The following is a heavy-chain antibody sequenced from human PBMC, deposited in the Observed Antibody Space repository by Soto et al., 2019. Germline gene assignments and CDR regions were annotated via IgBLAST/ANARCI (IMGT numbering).Heavy chain of an antibody. CDR3: ARVQAGYYYYYGMDV. V-gene: IGHV4-59*01. Sequence: SETLSLTCTVSGGSISSYYWSWIRQPPGKGLEWIGYIYYSGSTNYNPSLKSRVTISVDTSKSQFSLKLSSVTAADTAVYYCARVQAGYYYYYGMDVWGQGTTVTVSS. CDR1: GGSISSYY. D-gene: IGHD6-13*01. J-gene: IGHJ6*02. CDR2: IYYSGST.